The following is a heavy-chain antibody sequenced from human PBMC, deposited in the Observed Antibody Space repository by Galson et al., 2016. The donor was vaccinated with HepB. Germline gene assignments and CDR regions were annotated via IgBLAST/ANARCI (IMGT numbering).Heavy chain of an antibody. CDR2: IYSTGDT. Sequence: ETLSLTCVVSGGSVSTDYYWGWIRQVPGRGLEWIGSIYSTGDTYYGPSLESRVTISVDTSKNQFSLRLNSVTAADTGVYYCATGIVVAGKYYYHYMDVWGKGTTVTVSS. V-gene: IGHV4-39*01. J-gene: IGHJ6*03. CDR1: GGSVSTDYY. CDR3: ATGIVVAGKYYYHYMDV. D-gene: IGHD6-19*01.